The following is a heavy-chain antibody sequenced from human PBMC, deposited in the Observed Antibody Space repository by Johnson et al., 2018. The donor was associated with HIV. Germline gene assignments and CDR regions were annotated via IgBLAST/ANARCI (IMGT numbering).Heavy chain of an antibody. Sequence: VQLVESGGGLVQPGGSLRLSCAASGFTVSSNYMSWVRQAPGKGLEWVSVISASGGSVQYADSVKGRFTISRDTSKNTLYLQMSSLRTEDAGVYYCTTEGDAFDIWGQGTMVTVSS. CDR1: GFTVSSNY. CDR3: TTEGDAFDI. V-gene: IGHV3-23*04. CDR2: ISASGGSV. J-gene: IGHJ3*02.